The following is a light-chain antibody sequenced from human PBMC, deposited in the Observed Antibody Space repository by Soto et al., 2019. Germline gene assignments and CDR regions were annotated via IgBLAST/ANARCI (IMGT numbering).Light chain of an antibody. J-gene: IGLJ2*01. CDR1: NTDIGDYDY. CDR2: EVT. V-gene: IGLV2-14*01. CDR3: SSYTCSGSG. Sequence: QSALTQPASVSGSPGQSITISCTGTNTDIGDYDYVSWYQQHPGKAPKLMIYEVTNRPSGVSYRFSGSKSGNTASLTISGLHAEDEAEYYFSSYTCSGSGFGGGTKLTVL.